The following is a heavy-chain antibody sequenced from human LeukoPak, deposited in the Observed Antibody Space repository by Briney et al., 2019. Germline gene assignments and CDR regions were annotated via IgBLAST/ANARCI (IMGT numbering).Heavy chain of an antibody. CDR1: GFTFSSYE. CDR3: ARQSRVIAAGGSFDI. D-gene: IGHD6-13*01. V-gene: IGHV3-48*03. Sequence: GGSLRLSCAASGFTFSSYEMNWVRQAPGKGLDWVSYIGSSGSTIYYADSVKGRFTISRDNAKNSLYLQMNSLRAEDTAVYYCARQSRVIAAGGSFDIWGQGSLVTVSS. CDR2: IGSSGSTI. J-gene: IGHJ4*02.